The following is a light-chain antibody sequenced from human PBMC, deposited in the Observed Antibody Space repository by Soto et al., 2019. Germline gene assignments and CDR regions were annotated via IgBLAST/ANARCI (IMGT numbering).Light chain of an antibody. CDR3: SSYTTTRTVV. Sequence: QSALTQPASVSGSPGQSITISCTGTSSDIGGFNYVSWYQHHPGKAPKLMIHNVSSRPSGVSDRFSGSKSGYTASLTISGLQADDEADYYCSSYTTTRTVVFGGGTQLTVL. J-gene: IGLJ2*01. CDR1: SSDIGGFNY. V-gene: IGLV2-14*03. CDR2: NVS.